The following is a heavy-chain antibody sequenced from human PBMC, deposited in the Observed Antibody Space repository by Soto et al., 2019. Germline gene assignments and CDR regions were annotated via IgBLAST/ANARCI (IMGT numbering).Heavy chain of an antibody. CDR3: ARFTFGGVINSWFDP. D-gene: IGHD3-16*02. Sequence: SETLSLTCTVSGGSISSYYWSWIRQPPGKGLEWIGYIYYSGSTNYNPSLKSRVTISVDTSKNQFSLKLSSVTAADTAVYYCARFTFGGVINSWFDPWGQGTLVTVSS. V-gene: IGHV4-59*01. CDR2: IYYSGST. J-gene: IGHJ5*02. CDR1: GGSISSYY.